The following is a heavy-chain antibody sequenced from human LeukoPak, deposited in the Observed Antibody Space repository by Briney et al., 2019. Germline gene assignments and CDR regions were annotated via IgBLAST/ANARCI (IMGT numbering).Heavy chain of an antibody. D-gene: IGHD2-15*01. Sequence: SETLSLTCTVSGGSISSSSYYWGWIRQPPGKGLEWIGSIYYSGSTYYNPSLKSRVTISVDTSKNQFSLKLSSVTAADTAVYYCARRGYCSGGSCFDPWGQGPWSPSPQ. J-gene: IGHJ5*02. CDR2: IYYSGST. CDR1: GGSISSSSYY. V-gene: IGHV4-39*01. CDR3: ARRGYCSGGSCFDP.